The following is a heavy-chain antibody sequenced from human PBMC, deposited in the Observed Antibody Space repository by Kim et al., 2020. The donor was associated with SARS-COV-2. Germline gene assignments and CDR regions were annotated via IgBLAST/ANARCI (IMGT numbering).Heavy chain of an antibody. J-gene: IGHJ6*03. CDR1: GLNFNTYG. D-gene: IGHD7-27*01. V-gene: IGHV3-30*18. Sequence: GGSLRLSCAASGLNFNTYGMHWVRQTPGKGLEWVAVISYDGRKRYYGDSVKGRVIISRDNSKNSLYLQIRSLRPEDTALYYCAKGPPLGDVWGKGTT. CDR2: ISYDGRKR. CDR3: AKGPPLGDV.